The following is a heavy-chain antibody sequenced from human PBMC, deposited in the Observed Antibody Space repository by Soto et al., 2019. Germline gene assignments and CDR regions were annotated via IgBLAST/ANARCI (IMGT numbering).Heavy chain of an antibody. CDR3: ARDLGYLWFGELLSWFDP. CDR2: IYTSGST. D-gene: IGHD3-10*01. Sequence: PXETLSLTCTVSGGSISSYYWSWIRQPAGKGLEWIGRIYTSGSTNYNPSLKSRVTMSVDTSKNQFSLKLSSVTAADTAVYYCARDLGYLWFGELLSWFDPWGQGTLVTVSS. J-gene: IGHJ5*02. CDR1: GGSISSYY. V-gene: IGHV4-4*07.